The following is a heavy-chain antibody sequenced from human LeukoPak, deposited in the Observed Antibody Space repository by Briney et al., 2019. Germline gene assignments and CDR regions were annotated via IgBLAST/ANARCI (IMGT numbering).Heavy chain of an antibody. CDR2: INSDGGGS. D-gene: IGHD3-22*01. V-gene: IGHV1-2*06. CDR1: RYVFPGYY. Sequence: ASVKVSCKASRYVFPGYYIHWVRRAPGQGLEWMERINSDGGGSNFARRFQGRVTMTRDTSINTAYMELNSLRSDDTAVYYCAREKGYYDRSGYYYGEGAFDYWGQGTLVTVSS. J-gene: IGHJ4*02. CDR3: AREKGYYDRSGYYYGEGAFDY.